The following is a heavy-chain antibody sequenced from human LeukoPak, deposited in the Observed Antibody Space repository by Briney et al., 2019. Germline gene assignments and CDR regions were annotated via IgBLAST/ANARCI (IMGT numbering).Heavy chain of an antibody. Sequence: GASVKVSCKASGYTFTGYYMHWVRQAPGQGLEWMGWINPNSGGTNYAKKLQGRVTMTRDTTIRTAYMELSRLRSDDTAVYYCARSRSPFFYDSIRTLFAFDIWGQGTMVTVSS. CDR3: ARSRSPFFYDSIRTLFAFDI. V-gene: IGHV1-2*02. CDR2: INPNSGGT. CDR1: GYTFTGYY. D-gene: IGHD3-22*01. J-gene: IGHJ3*02.